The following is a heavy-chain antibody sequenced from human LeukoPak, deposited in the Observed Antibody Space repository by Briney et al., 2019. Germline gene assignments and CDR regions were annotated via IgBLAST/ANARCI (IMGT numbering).Heavy chain of an antibody. J-gene: IGHJ5*02. Sequence: ASVKVSCKASGYTFTSYGISWVRQAPGQGLEWMGWISAYNGNTNYALKLQGRVTMTTGTSTSTAYMELRSLRSDDTAVYYCARTIVVVVAAIRESNWFDPWGQGTLVTVSS. D-gene: IGHD2-15*01. CDR1: GYTFTSYG. CDR3: ARTIVVVVAAIRESNWFDP. CDR2: ISAYNGNT. V-gene: IGHV1-18*01.